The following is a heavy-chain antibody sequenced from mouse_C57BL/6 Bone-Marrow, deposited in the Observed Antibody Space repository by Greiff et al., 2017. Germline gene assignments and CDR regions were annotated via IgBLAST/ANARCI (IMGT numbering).Heavy chain of an antibody. V-gene: IGHV1-63*01. D-gene: IGHD1-1*01. CDR2: IYPGGGYT. CDR1: GYTFTNYW. CDR3: ARSPYYYGSSYWYFDV. J-gene: IGHJ1*03. Sequence: QVQLQQSGAELVRPGTSVKMSCKASGYTFTNYWIGWAKQRPGHGLEWIGEIYPGGGYTNYNEKFKGKATLTADKSSSTAYMQFSSLTSEDSAIYYCARSPYYYGSSYWYFDVWGTGTTVTVSS.